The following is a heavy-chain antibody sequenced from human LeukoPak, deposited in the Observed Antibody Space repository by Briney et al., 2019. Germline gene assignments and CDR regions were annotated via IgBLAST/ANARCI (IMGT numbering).Heavy chain of an antibody. CDR2: ISGGGGST. CDR3: AKGGLEYCSGASCYAFDY. D-gene: IGHD2-2*01. Sequence: GGSLRLSCAASGFSLSSYWMHWVRQAPGKGLEWASVISGGGGSTFYADSVKGRFTISRDNSKSTLYLQLNNLRAEDTAVYYCAKGGLEYCSGASCYAFDYWGQGTLVTVSS. J-gene: IGHJ4*02. V-gene: IGHV3-23*01. CDR1: GFSLSSYW.